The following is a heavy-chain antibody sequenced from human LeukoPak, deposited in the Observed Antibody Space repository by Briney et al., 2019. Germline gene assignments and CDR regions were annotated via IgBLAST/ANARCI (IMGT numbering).Heavy chain of an antibody. Sequence: PSETLSLTCTVSGGSISSYYWSWIRQPAGKGLEWIGRIYTSGSTNYNPSLKSRVTMSVDTSKNQFSLKLSSVTAADTAVYYCARGYKATDYDFCSAEDYMDVWGKGTTVTVSS. CDR3: ARGYKATDYDFCSAEDYMDV. V-gene: IGHV4-4*07. J-gene: IGHJ6*03. CDR1: GGSISSYY. CDR2: IYTSGST. D-gene: IGHD3-3*01.